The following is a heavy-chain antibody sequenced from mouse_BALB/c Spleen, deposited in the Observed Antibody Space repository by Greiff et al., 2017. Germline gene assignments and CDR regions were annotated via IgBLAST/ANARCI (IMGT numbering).Heavy chain of an antibody. V-gene: IGHV5-6*01. CDR2: ISSGGSYT. CDR3: ARHPYGHWYFDV. J-gene: IGHJ1*01. D-gene: IGHD1-1*02. Sequence: EVKLVESGGDLVKPGGSLKLSCAASGFTFSSYGMSWVRQTPDKRLEWVATISSGGSYTYYQDSVKGRYTIARDNAKNTLYLQMSSLRSEDTAMYYCARHPYGHWYFDVWGAGTTVTVSS. CDR1: GFTFSSYG.